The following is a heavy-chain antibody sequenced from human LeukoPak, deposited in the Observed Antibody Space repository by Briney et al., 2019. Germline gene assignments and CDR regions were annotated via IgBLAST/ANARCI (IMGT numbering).Heavy chain of an antibody. CDR2: IYYSGST. D-gene: IGHD3-22*01. CDR3: ASSYDSSGYYLNFDY. CDR1: GGSISSYY. V-gene: IGHV4-59*08. Sequence: TSSETLSLTCTVSGGSISSYYWSWIRQPPGKGLEWIGYIYYSGSTNYNPSLKSQVTISVDTSKNQFSLKLSSVTAADTAVYYCASSYDSSGYYLNFDYWGQGTLVTVSS. J-gene: IGHJ4*02.